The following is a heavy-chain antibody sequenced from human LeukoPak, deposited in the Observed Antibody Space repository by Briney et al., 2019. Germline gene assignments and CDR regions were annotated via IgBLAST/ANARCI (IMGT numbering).Heavy chain of an antibody. CDR1: GGSISSYY. CDR2: IYYSGST. D-gene: IGHD3-22*01. CDR3: TRGPIAYYYMDV. J-gene: IGHJ6*03. V-gene: IGHV4-59*01. Sequence: SETLSLTCTVSGGSISSYYWSWIRQPPGKGLEWIGNIYYSGSTNYNPSLKSRVTISVDTSKNQFSLKLSSVTAADTAVYYCTRGPIAYYYMDVWGKGTTVTISS.